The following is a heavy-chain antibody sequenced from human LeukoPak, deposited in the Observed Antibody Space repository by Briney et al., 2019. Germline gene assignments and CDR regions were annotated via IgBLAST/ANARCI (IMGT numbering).Heavy chain of an antibody. Sequence: SETLSLTCTVSGGSISSYYWSWIRQPPGKGLEWIGYIYYSGSTNYNPSLKSRVTISVDTSKNQFSLKLSSVTAADTAVYYCARAAYSSLSGWYFDLWGRGTLVTVSS. CDR2: IYYSGST. CDR3: ARAAYSSLSGWYFDL. V-gene: IGHV4-59*01. CDR1: GGSISSYY. J-gene: IGHJ2*01. D-gene: IGHD6-6*01.